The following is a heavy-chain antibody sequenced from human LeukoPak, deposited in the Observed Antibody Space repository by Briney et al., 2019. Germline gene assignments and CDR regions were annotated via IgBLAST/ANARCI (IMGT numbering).Heavy chain of an antibody. D-gene: IGHD3-10*01. CDR3: ARGSLGPAY. Sequence: PGGSLRLSCDVSGFTFTKHDMSWFRRPPGKGLGWVSSISRSGAYSHYAASVRGRFTISRDNSNDTLFLQMTGLQVADTAIYYCARGSLGPAYWGRGTLVAVSS. J-gene: IGHJ1*01. CDR2: ISRSGAYS. V-gene: IGHV3-20*04. CDR1: GFTFTKHD.